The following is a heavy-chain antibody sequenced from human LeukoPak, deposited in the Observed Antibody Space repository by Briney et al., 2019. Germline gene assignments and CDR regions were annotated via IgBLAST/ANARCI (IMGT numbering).Heavy chain of an antibody. CDR3: ARQFHSSGWYENWFDP. J-gene: IGHJ5*02. V-gene: IGHV4-61*02. CDR2: MYTSGST. Sequence: SRTLSLTCTVSGGSISSGSYYWTWIRQPAGKGLEWIGRMYTSGSTNYNPSLKSRVTISVDTSKNQFSLKLSSVTAADTAVYYCARQFHSSGWYENWFDPWGQGTLVTVSS. CDR1: GGSISSGSYY. D-gene: IGHD6-19*01.